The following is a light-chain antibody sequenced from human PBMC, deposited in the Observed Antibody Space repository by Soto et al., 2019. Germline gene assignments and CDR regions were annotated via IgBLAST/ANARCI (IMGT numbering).Light chain of an antibody. Sequence: QSALTQPPSVSGSPGQSVTISCTGASSDVGRYNRVSWYQQPPGTAPKLMIYEVTNRPSGVPDRFSGSKSGNTASLTISGLQADDEADYFCSSYTASSTYVFGTGTKVTVL. V-gene: IGLV2-18*02. J-gene: IGLJ1*01. CDR1: SSDVGRYNR. CDR3: SSYTASSTYV. CDR2: EVT.